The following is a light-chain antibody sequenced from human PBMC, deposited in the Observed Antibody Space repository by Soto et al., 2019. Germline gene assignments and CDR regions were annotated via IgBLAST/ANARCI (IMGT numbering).Light chain of an antibody. J-gene: IGKJ1*01. V-gene: IGKV1-5*03. CDR3: QQYSRQAT. Sequence: DIQMTQSPSTLSASVGDRVTITCRASQSISYWLAWYQQKPGKAPKPLIYMASSLESGVPPRFSGSGGGTEFTLTISSLQPDDFATYYRQQYSRQATFGQGTKVDIK. CDR1: QSISYW. CDR2: MAS.